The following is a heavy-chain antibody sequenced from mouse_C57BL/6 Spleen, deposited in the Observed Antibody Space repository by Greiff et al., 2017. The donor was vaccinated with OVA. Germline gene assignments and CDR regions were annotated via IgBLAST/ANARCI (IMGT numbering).Heavy chain of an antibody. J-gene: IGHJ2*01. CDR2: IYPRSGNT. V-gene: IGHV1-81*01. D-gene: IGHD1-1*01. Sequence: QVQLKQSGAELARPGASVKLSCKASGYTFTSYGISWVKQRTGQGLEWIGEIYPRSGNTYYNEKFKGKATLTADKSSSTAYMELRSLTSEDSAVYFCARSVDYYGSSWGDYFDYWGQGTTLTVSS. CDR1: GYTFTSYG. CDR3: ARSVDYYGSSWGDYFDY.